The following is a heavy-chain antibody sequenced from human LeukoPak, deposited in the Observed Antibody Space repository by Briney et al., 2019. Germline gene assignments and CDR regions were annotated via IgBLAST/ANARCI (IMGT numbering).Heavy chain of an antibody. J-gene: IGHJ4*02. CDR3: ARDYSGYDLRYFDS. V-gene: IGHV3-11*04. Sequence: GGSLRLSCAASGFTFSDYYMHWIRQAPGKGLQWVSYISPSVSTISYADSVKGRFTVSRDNAKNSLYLLMNSLRAEDTAMYYCARDYSGYDLRYFDSWGQGTLATVSS. CDR2: ISPSVSTI. D-gene: IGHD5-12*01. CDR1: GFTFSDYY.